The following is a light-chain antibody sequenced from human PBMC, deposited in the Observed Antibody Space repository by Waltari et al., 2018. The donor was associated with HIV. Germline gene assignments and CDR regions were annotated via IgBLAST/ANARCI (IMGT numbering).Light chain of an antibody. CDR1: ESVHKY. Sequence: EIMLTPSPATMSLSPRERATLSCRASESVHKYLVWFQQKPGQAPRLVIYDASNRATGIPARFSGSGSGTDFTLSITNVEPEDFAVYYCQHRVSWPPITFGQGTRLE. V-gene: IGKV3-11*01. CDR2: DAS. J-gene: IGKJ5*01. CDR3: QHRVSWPPIT.